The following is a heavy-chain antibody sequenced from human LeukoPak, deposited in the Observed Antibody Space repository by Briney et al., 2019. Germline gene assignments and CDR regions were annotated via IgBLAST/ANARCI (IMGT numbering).Heavy chain of an antibody. V-gene: IGHV3-23*01. J-gene: IGHJ4*01. CDR3: AKGIYSSGWSYFDY. CDR1: GFTFNNSA. Sequence: GGSLRLSCAASGFTFNNSAMSWVRQAPGKGLEWVSTLSGSGITTYYADSVKGRFTISRDNSKNTLYLQMNSLRAEDTAVYYCAKGIYSSGWSYFDYWGHGTLVTVSS. CDR2: LSGSGITT. D-gene: IGHD6-19*01.